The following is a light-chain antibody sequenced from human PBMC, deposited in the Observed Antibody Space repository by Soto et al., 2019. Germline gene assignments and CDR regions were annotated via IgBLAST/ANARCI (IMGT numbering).Light chain of an antibody. CDR1: RSNIGSNY. CDR3: AAWDDSLVGV. V-gene: IGLV1-47*02. CDR2: SDN. Sequence: QSVLTQPPAASGTPGQRVTISCSGGRSNIGSNYVYWYQQLPGTAPKLLIYSDNQRPSGVPDRFSGSKSGTSASLAISGLRSEDEADYYCAAWDDSLVGVFGGGTKLTVL. J-gene: IGLJ2*01.